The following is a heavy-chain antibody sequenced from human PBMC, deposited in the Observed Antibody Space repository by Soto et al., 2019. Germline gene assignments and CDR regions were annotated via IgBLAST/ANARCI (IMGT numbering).Heavy chain of an antibody. J-gene: IGHJ4*02. Sequence: GGSLRLSCAASGFTFSSYGMHWVRQAPGKGLEWVAVISYDGSNKYYADSVKGRFTISRDNSKNTLYLQMNSMRAEDTAVYYCAKAQAAAGDYWGKGPLGTVSS. V-gene: IGHV3-30*18. CDR2: ISYDGSNK. CDR3: AKAQAAAGDY. CDR1: GFTFSSYG. D-gene: IGHD6-13*01.